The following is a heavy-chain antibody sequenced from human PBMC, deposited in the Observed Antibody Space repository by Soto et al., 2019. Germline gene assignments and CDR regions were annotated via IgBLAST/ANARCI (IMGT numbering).Heavy chain of an antibody. Sequence: NPGGSLRLSCAASGFTFSNAWMSWVRQAPGKGLEWVGRIKSKTDGGTTDYAAPVKGRFTISRDDSKSTLYLQMNSLKTEDTAVYYCTTDTSRPIVVVVAALPPFDYWGQGTLVTVSS. CDR1: GFTFSNAW. V-gene: IGHV3-15*01. CDR3: TTDTSRPIVVVVAALPPFDY. J-gene: IGHJ4*02. D-gene: IGHD2-15*01. CDR2: IKSKTDGGTT.